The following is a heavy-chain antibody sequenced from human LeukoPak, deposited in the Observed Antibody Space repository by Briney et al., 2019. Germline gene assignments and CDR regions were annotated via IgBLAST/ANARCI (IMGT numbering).Heavy chain of an antibody. Sequence: SETLSLTCTVSGGSISSSSYYWGWIRQPPGKGLEWIGSIYYSGSTHYNPSLKSRVTIFVDTSKNQFSLELSSVTAADTAVYYCARPRYGSGSYYIDYWGQGTLVTVSS. D-gene: IGHD3-10*01. CDR1: GGSISSSSYY. V-gene: IGHV4-39*01. J-gene: IGHJ4*02. CDR3: ARPRYGSGSYYIDY. CDR2: IYYSGST.